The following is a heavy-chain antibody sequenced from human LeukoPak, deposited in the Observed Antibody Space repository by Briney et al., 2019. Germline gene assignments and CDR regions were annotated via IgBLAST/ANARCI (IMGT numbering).Heavy chain of an antibody. CDR3: TTAGDFWSGYYPSGVY. CDR2: IKSKTDGGTT. D-gene: IGHD3-3*01. Sequence: PGGSLRLSCAASGFTFSNAWMSWVRQAPGKGLEWVGRIKSKTDGGTTDYAAPVKGRFTISRDDSKNTLYLQMNSLKTEDTAVYYCTTAGDFWSGYYPSGVYWGQGTLVTVSS. J-gene: IGHJ4*02. V-gene: IGHV3-15*01. CDR1: GFTFSNAW.